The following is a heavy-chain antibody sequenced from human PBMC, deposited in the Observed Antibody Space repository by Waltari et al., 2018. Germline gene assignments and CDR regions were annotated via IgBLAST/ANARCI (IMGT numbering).Heavy chain of an antibody. J-gene: IGHJ3*01. D-gene: IGHD1-1*01. Sequence: QVQLQESGPGLVKPSETLSLTCTVSGGSMSNNYWNWIRQPAGKGLEYIGRVFTSGGTNDNPSLNSRVTMSIDTSKGQFSLELTSVTAADTAIYYCAGAQERRDAFDFWGKGTMVTVSS. V-gene: IGHV4-4*07. CDR2: VFTSGGT. CDR1: GGSMSNNY. CDR3: AGAQERRDAFDF.